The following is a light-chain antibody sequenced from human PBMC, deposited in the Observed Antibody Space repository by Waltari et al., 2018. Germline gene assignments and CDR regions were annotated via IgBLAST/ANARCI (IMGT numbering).Light chain of an antibody. CDR1: RSDVGGYDY. CDR2: DVT. J-gene: IGLJ2*01. V-gene: IGLV2-14*03. Sequence: QSALTQPASVSESPGQSISISCTGTRSDVGGYDYVSWYQQHPGKAPKLMIYDVTHRPSGVPNRFSGSKSGITASLTISVLQPEDEADYYCSSYTTDSLGVFGGGTKLTVL. CDR3: SSYTTDSLGV.